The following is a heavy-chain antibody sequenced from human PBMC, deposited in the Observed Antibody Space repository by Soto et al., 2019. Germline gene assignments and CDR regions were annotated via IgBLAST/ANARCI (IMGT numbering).Heavy chain of an antibody. CDR1: GFTFSSYA. J-gene: IGHJ5*02. Sequence: QVQLVESGGGVVQPGRSLRLSCAASGFTFSSYAMHWVRQAPGKGLEWVAVISYDGSNKYYADSVKGRFTISRDNSKNTPYLQMNSLRAEDTAVYYCARAIVATTGDWFDPWGQGTLVTVSS. CDR2: ISYDGSNK. D-gene: IGHD5-12*01. CDR3: ARAIVATTGDWFDP. V-gene: IGHV3-30-3*01.